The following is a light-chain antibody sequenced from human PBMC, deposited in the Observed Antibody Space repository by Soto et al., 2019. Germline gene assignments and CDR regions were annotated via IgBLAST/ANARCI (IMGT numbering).Light chain of an antibody. CDR2: EVN. J-gene: IGLJ1*01. V-gene: IGLV2-8*01. CDR1: SSDVGGYSY. Sequence: QSALTQPPSASGSPGQSVAISCTGTSSDVGGYSYVSWYQQHPGKAPKFMIYEVNKRPSGVPDRFSGSKSGNTASLTVSGLQAEDEADYYCSSYAGSSNVFGTGTKVTVL. CDR3: SSYAGSSNV.